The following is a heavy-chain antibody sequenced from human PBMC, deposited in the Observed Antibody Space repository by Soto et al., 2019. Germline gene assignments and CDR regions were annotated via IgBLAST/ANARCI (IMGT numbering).Heavy chain of an antibody. CDR3: ARVHVMVVAGSTFDY. V-gene: IGHV4-38-2*02. J-gene: IGHJ4*01. Sequence: SDTPSPTRTISRCSILSGTSCAWIRQPPGKGPEWIASIYHGGTTFYNPSLKSRITISVDTSNNQFSLKLTSVTAADTAVYYCARVHVMVVAGSTFDYWGHGTLVT. D-gene: IGHD6-19*01. CDR2: IYHGGTT. CDR1: RCSILSGTS.